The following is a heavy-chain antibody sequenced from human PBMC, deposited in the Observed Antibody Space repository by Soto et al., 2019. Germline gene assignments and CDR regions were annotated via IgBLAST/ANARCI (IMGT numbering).Heavy chain of an antibody. V-gene: IGHV1-69*13. CDR2: IIPIFGPA. CDR1: RGPLSRYA. CDR3: ARLTPGIVGTTGAFDI. J-gene: IGHJ3*02. Sequence: SGKVCFKASRGPLSRYAISLVRPAPGQGLEWVGGIIPIFGPANYAQKFHGRVTITADEATSTAYMDLSSLKSDDTAVYYCARLTPGIVGTTGAFDIWGQGTMVTVSS. D-gene: IGHD1-20*01.